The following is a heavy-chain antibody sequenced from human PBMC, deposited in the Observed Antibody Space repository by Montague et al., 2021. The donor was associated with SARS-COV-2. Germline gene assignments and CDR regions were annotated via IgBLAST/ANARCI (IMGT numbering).Heavy chain of an antibody. CDR1: GGSISSSSYY. D-gene: IGHD2-15*01. CDR2: IYYSGST. V-gene: IGHV4-39*01. J-gene: IGHJ5*02. Sequence: SETLSLTGTVSGGSISSSSYYWGWIRQPPGKGLEWIGSIYYSGSTYYNPSLKSRVTISVDTSKNQFSLKLSSVTAADTAVYYCARQEPIVVVVAAARGWFDPWGQGTLVTVSS. CDR3: ARQEPIVVVVAAARGWFDP.